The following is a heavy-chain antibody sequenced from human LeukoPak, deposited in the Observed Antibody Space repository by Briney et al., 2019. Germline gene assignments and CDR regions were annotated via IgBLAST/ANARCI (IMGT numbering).Heavy chain of an antibody. Sequence: SETLSLTCGVSGGSVTSINWWTWVRQPPGEGLEWIGEVHLDGRTNYNPSFKSRLTISVDLSENHISLKLTSVTAADTAVYYCAREGGFFRPLDYSGQGTLVTVSS. CDR3: AREGGFFRPLDY. CDR1: GGSVTSINW. V-gene: IGHV4-4*02. CDR2: VHLDGRT. D-gene: IGHD3-3*01. J-gene: IGHJ4*02.